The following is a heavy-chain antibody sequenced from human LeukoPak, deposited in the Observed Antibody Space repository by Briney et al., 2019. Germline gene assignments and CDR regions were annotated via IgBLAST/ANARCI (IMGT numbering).Heavy chain of an antibody. J-gene: IGHJ4*02. V-gene: IGHV1-18*01. CDR1: GYTFTTYG. Sequence: ASVKVSCKTSGYTFTTYGVSCVRQAPGQGLEWIGWVSGYTGNTNYAERFQGRVTMTTDTSTSTVYMELTRLRSDDTAVYYCARGEVSASLYYFDFWGQGTLVTVS. D-gene: IGHD2-2*01. CDR2: VSGYTGNT. CDR3: ARGEVSASLYYFDF.